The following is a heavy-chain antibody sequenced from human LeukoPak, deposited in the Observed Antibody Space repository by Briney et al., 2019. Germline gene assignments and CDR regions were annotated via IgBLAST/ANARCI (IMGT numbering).Heavy chain of an antibody. D-gene: IGHD6-6*01. J-gene: IGHJ5*02. V-gene: IGHV4-39*02. CDR3: AKEYSSSSQVFVLLGRSLRWFDP. Sequence: SETLSLTCTVSGGSISSSSYYWGWIRQPPGKGLEWIGSIYYSGSTYYNPSLKSRVTISVDTSKNQFSLKLSSVTAADTAVYYCAKEYSSSSQVFVLLGRSLRWFDPWGQGTLVTVSS. CDR1: GGSISSSSYY. CDR2: IYYSGST.